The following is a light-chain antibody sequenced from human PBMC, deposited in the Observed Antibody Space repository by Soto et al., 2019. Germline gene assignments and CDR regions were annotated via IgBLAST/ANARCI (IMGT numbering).Light chain of an antibody. J-gene: IGLJ1*01. CDR1: SSDVGSYNL. CDR2: EGS. CDR3: CSYAGSSTPYV. V-gene: IGLV2-23*01. Sequence: QSVLTQPASVSGSPGQSITISCTGTSSDVGSYNLVSWYQQHPGKAPKLMIYEGSKRPSWVSNRFSGSKSGNTASLTISGLQAEDEADYYCCSYAGSSTPYVFGTGTKVTVL.